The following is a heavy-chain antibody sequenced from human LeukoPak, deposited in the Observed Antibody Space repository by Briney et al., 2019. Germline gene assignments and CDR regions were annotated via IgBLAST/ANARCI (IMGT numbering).Heavy chain of an antibody. J-gene: IGHJ4*02. D-gene: IGHD3-10*01. V-gene: IGHV1-69*05. Sequence: SVKVSCKHSGGTFSSYAISWVRQAPGPGLGWVGGFIPIFGTANYAQKFQGRVTLTTDEFPSTAYMELSSLRSEDTAVYYCARGTMVRGVITNFDYWGQGTLVTVSS. CDR1: GGTFSSYA. CDR3: ARGTMVRGVITNFDY. CDR2: FIPIFGTA.